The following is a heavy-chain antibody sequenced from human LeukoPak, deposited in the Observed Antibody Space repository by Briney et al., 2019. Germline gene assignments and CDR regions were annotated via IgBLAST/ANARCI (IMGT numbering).Heavy chain of an antibody. CDR3: ARDLGGRPQEPYYYYGMDV. CDR2: IIPIFGTA. V-gene: IGHV1-69*13. Sequence: SVKVSCKASGGTFSSYAISWVRQAPGQGLEWMGGIIPIFGTANYAQKFQGRVTITADESTSTAYMELSSLRSEDTAVYYCARDLGGRPQEPYYYYGMDVWGQGTTVTVSS. D-gene: IGHD1-14*01. J-gene: IGHJ6*02. CDR1: GGTFSSYA.